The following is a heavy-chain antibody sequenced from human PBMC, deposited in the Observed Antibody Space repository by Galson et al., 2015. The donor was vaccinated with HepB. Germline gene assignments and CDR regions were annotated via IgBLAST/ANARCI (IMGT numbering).Heavy chain of an antibody. J-gene: IGHJ2*01. CDR2: INHSGST. D-gene: IGHD6-13*01. Sequence: LSLTCAVYGGSFSGYYWSWIRQPPGKGLEWIGEINHSGSTNYNPSLKSRVTISVDTSKNQFSLKLSSVTAADTAVYYCAREEYSSSWYIPYWYFDLWGRGTLVTVSS. V-gene: IGHV4-34*01. CDR1: GGSFSGYY. CDR3: AREEYSSSWYIPYWYFDL.